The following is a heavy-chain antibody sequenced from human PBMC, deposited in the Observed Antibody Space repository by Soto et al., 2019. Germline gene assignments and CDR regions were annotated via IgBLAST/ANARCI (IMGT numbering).Heavy chain of an antibody. CDR3: ARDHPHSYGVYYFDY. D-gene: IGHD5-18*01. V-gene: IGHV4-59*01. J-gene: IGHJ4*02. CDR1: GGSISNYY. CDR2: IYSSGST. Sequence: SETLSLTCTVSGGSISNYYWNWIRQSPGKGLEWIGYIYSSGSTHYNPSLQNRVTISIDTSKNQVSLNVNSVAAADTAVYYCARDHPHSYGVYYFDYWGQGTPVTVSS.